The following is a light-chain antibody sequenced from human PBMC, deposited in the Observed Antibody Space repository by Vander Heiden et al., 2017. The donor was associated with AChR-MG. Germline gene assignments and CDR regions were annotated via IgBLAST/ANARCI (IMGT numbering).Light chain of an antibody. CDR1: RIDIGGNTY. CDR2: AVN. V-gene: IGLV2-14*01. Sequence: QSALTHPASGAGSRGRSITISCTGTRIDIGGNTYVSWNRQYPAKAPRLRIYAVNKRPSGVPHPGSASKSDNTASMTISGRQAEDEADYYCSADTIASVIFGGGTRVTVL. J-gene: IGLJ2*01. CDR3: SADTIASVI.